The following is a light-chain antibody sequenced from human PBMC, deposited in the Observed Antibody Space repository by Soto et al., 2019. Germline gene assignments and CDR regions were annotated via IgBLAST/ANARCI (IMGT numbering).Light chain of an antibody. CDR3: QQYYKWPLT. CDR1: QSVSSN. Sequence: EIVMTQSPATLSVSPGERATLSCRASQSVSSNLAWYQQKPGQAPRLLIYGASSRATGIPDRFSGSGSGTDFTLTISSLQSEDFAVYYCQQYYKWPLTFGGGTKVDI. J-gene: IGKJ4*01. CDR2: GAS. V-gene: IGKV3D-15*01.